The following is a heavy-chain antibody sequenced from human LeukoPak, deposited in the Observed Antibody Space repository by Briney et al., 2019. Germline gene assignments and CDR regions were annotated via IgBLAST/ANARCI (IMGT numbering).Heavy chain of an antibody. Sequence: GGSLRLSCAASGFTFSSYAMSWVRQAPGKGLEWVSAISGSGGSTYYADSVKGRFTISRDNSKNTLYLQMNSLRAEDTAVYYCAKAWDIVVVVAATVAFDIWGQGTMVNVSS. V-gene: IGHV3-23*01. D-gene: IGHD2-15*01. CDR2: ISGSGGST. J-gene: IGHJ3*02. CDR3: AKAWDIVVVVAATVAFDI. CDR1: GFTFSSYA.